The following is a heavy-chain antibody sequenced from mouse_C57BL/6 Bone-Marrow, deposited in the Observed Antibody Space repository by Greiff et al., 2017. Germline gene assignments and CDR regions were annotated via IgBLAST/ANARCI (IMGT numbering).Heavy chain of an antibody. CDR3: AREENLGTLYGSPFYAMDY. CDR1: GYAFTNYL. CDR2: INPGSGGT. V-gene: IGHV1-54*01. J-gene: IGHJ4*01. D-gene: IGHD1-1*01. Sequence: QVQLKESGAELVRPGTSVKVSCKASGYAFTNYLIEWVKQRPGQGLEWIGVINPGSGGTNYNEKFKGKATLTADKSSSTAYMQLSSLTSEDSAVYFCAREENLGTLYGSPFYAMDYWGQGTSVTVSS.